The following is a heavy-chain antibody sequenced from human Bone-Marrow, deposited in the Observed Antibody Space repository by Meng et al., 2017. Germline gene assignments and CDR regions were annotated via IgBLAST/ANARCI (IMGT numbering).Heavy chain of an antibody. CDR2: IYYSGST. Sequence: SETLSLTCTVSGVSISSCCYYWIWIRQHPGKGLEWIGYIYYSGSTYYNPYLKSRVTISVDTSKNQFSLKLSSVTAADTAVYYCARAPYYYDSSGYYRFGTNWFDSWGQGTLVTVSS. V-gene: IGHV4-31*03. D-gene: IGHD3-22*01. CDR1: GVSISSCCYY. J-gene: IGHJ5*01. CDR3: ARAPYYYDSSGYYRFGTNWFDS.